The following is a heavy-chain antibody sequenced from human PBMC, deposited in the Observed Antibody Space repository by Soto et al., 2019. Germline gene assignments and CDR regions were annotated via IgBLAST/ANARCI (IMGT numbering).Heavy chain of an antibody. J-gene: IGHJ6*03. CDR1: GYTFSTYA. Sequence: QVQLVQSGAEVKKPGASVKVSCKASGYTFSTYAMHWVRQAPGQRREWMGWINAGNGNTKYSQKFQGRVTITRDTSASTAYMELSSLRSEDTAMYYCARGSIAAPKIYYYYYMDFWGKGTTVTVSS. D-gene: IGHD6-6*01. V-gene: IGHV1-3*01. CDR2: INAGNGNT. CDR3: ARGSIAAPKIYYYYYMDF.